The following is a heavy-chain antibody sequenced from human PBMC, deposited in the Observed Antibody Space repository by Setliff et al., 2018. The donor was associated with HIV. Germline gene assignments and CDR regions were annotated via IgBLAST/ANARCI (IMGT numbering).Heavy chain of an antibody. Sequence: SETLSLTCTVSGGTISSDYYWGWIRQPPGKGLEWIGSIYYSGTTYYNPSLRSRVTISLDTSKNRFSLKLNSVTAADTAVYYCARRYYPDSSGYYFDSWGQGTLVTVSS. D-gene: IGHD3-22*01. J-gene: IGHJ4*02. CDR3: ARRYYPDSSGYYFDS. V-gene: IGHV4-38-2*02. CDR1: GGTISSDYY. CDR2: IYYSGTT.